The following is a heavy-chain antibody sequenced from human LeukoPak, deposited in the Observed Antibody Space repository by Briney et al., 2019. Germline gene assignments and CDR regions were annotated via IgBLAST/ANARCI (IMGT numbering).Heavy chain of an antibody. V-gene: IGHV3-23*01. J-gene: IGHJ4*02. CDR3: AKAPRRDGSNFDY. Sequence: GGSQRLSCAASGFRFSSFAMRWARQAPGKGLEWVSAISGSGGSTHYADSVKGRFTISRDNSKNTLYLQMNSLRAEDTAVYYCAKAPRRDGSNFDYWGQGTLVTVSS. D-gene: IGHD5-24*01. CDR1: GFRFSSFA. CDR2: ISGSGGST.